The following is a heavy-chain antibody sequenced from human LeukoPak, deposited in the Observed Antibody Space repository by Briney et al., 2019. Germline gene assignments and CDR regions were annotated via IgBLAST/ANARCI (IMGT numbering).Heavy chain of an antibody. CDR1: GFTFSSYS. D-gene: IGHD2-2*03. CDR2: ISSSSSFI. CDR3: AHSTGYAYGLDY. J-gene: IGHJ4*02. V-gene: IGHV3-21*01. Sequence: KPGGSLRLSCAASGFTFSSYSMSWVRQAPGKGLEWVSSISSSSSFIYYADLVKGRFTISRDNAKNSLYLQMNSLRAEDTAVYYCAHSTGYAYGLDYWGRGTLVTVSS.